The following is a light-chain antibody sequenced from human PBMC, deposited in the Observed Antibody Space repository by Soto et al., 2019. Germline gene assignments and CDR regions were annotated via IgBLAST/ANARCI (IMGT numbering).Light chain of an antibody. V-gene: IGLV2-14*03. Sequence: QSVLAQPASVSGSPGLSVPISCTGTNRDVGGYNYVPWYQHHPGKAPTLMIYDVSNRPSGVSNRFSGSKSGNTASLTSSGLQPEDEADYYCSSYTTSNIRQLGVGT. CDR2: DVS. CDR1: NRDVGGYNY. CDR3: SSYTTSNIRQLG. J-gene: IGLJ1*01.